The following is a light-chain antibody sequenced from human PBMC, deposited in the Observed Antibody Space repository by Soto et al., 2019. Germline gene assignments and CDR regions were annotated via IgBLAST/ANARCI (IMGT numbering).Light chain of an antibody. CDR2: SAS. J-gene: IGKJ2*01. CDR3: QQLRAYPHT. Sequence: DIQVTQSPSSLSASVGDRVTITCRASQTIGTFLNWYQQKPGKAPNLLISSASTLQGGVPSRFSGHGFGINFTLTISSLQPEDFATYYCQQLRAYPHTFGQGTKLDIK. V-gene: IGKV1-39*01. CDR1: QTIGTF.